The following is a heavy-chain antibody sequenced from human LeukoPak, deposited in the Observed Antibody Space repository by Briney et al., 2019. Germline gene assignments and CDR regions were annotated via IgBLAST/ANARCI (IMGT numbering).Heavy chain of an antibody. J-gene: IGHJ6*03. CDR2: IYPGDSDT. V-gene: IGHV5-51*01. Sequence: GESLKISRKGYGYSFTTYWIGWVRQLPGKGLEWMGIIYPGDSDTRYSPSFQGQVTISADRSISTPYLQRSSLKASDTAMYYCARGFYGGYYYYYYMDVWGKGTTVTVSS. D-gene: IGHD4/OR15-4a*01. CDR1: GYSFTTYW. CDR3: ARGFYGGYYYYYYMDV.